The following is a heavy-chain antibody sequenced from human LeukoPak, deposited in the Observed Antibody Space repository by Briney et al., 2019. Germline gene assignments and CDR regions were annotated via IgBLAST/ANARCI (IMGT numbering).Heavy chain of an antibody. CDR1: EFTFSSHW. Sequence: GGLLRLSCAASEFTFSSHWMHWVRQAPVAGLVWDSRVNGPGDWTHYADSVRGRFIISRDNAENTISLQMNNLRAEDTAVYFCAREVFEGQRQSDAFDVWGQGTMVTVSS. V-gene: IGHV3-74*01. CDR2: VNGPGDWT. CDR3: AREVFEGQRQSDAFDV. J-gene: IGHJ3*01. D-gene: IGHD6-25*01.